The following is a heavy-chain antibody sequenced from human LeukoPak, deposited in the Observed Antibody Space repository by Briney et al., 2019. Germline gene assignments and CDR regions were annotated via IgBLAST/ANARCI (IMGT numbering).Heavy chain of an antibody. CDR3: ARFDDSGGNWLDP. V-gene: IGHV4-59*01. J-gene: IGHJ5*02. CDR2: VYYSGTT. D-gene: IGHD4-23*01. Sequence: SETLSLTCTVSGGSTSTYYWTWLRQPPGKGLEWIGYVYYSGTTNYNPSLRSRITMSIDTSREQFSLKLTSVTAADTAVYYCARFDDSGGNWLDPWGQGTLVTVSS. CDR1: GGSTSTYY.